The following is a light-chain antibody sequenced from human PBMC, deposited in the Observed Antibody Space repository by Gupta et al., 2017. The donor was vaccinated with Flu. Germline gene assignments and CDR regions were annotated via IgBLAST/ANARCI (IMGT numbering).Light chain of an antibody. Sequence: SRSQSGVNYVYWSEPLPGTAPKLIFHSNDQRPSGVPYRFSGSKSGTLASLALSGLRSEDDAHYHCAAWDEKISGPMFGGGTRLTVL. J-gene: IGLJ3*02. CDR2: SND. CDR1: RSQSGVNY. V-gene: IGLV1-47*01. CDR3: AAWDEKISGPM.